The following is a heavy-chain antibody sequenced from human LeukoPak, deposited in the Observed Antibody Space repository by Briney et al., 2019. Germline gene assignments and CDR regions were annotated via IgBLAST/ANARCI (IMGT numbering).Heavy chain of an antibody. Sequence: GASVKVSCKASGYTFTSYDINWVRQATGQGLEWMGWMNPNSGNTGYAQKFQGRVTMTRNTSISTAYMELSSLRSEDTAVYYCARASRRGWLQLYYLDYWGQGTLVTVSS. CDR2: MNPNSGNT. J-gene: IGHJ4*02. V-gene: IGHV1-8*01. CDR3: ARASRRGWLQLYYLDY. CDR1: GYTFTSYD. D-gene: IGHD5-24*01.